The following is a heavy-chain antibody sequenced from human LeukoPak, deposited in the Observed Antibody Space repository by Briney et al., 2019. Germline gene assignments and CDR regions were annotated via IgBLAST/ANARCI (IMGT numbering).Heavy chain of an antibody. CDR2: IYPGGSNT. J-gene: IGHJ4*02. V-gene: IGHV5-51*01. Sequence: GEPLKISCKGSGYSFTSYWIGWVRQMPGKGLEWMGIIYPGGSNTRYSPSFQGQVTISADKSISTAYLQWSSLKASDTAMYYCARLAISSIWSVYFDYWGQGTLVTVSS. CDR1: GYSFTSYW. D-gene: IGHD6-13*01. CDR3: ARLAISSIWSVYFDY.